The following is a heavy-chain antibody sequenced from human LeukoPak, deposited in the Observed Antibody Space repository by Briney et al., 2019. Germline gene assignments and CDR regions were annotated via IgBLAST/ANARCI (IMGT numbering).Heavy chain of an antibody. CDR2: ISGSNNTI. Sequence: GGSLRLSCAASGFTFSSNWMHWVRQAPGKGLEWVSYISGSNNTIYYADSVKGRFTISRDNAKNSLNLQMNSLRDEDTAVYYCARSTYCGGDCYPALGYWGQGTLVTVSS. CDR1: GFTFSSNW. CDR3: ARSTYCGGDCYPALGY. D-gene: IGHD2-21*02. V-gene: IGHV3-48*02. J-gene: IGHJ4*02.